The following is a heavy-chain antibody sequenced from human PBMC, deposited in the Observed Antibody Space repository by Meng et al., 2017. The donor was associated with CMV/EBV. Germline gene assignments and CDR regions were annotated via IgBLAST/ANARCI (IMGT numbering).Heavy chain of an antibody. Sequence: SAPVLVQHSQTPSPTRAVSGGSISIGDYYWGWIRQPPGKGLEWIGYIYYSGSTYYNPSLKSRVTISVDTSKNQFSLKLSSVTAADTAVYYCAREGDNPFDYWGQGTLVTVSS. D-gene: IGHD2-21*02. V-gene: IGHV4-30-4*08. CDR1: GGSISIGDYY. CDR3: AREGDNPFDY. J-gene: IGHJ4*02. CDR2: IYYSGST.